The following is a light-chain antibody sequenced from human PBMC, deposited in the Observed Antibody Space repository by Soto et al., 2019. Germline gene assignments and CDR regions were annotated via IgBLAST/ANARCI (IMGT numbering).Light chain of an antibody. Sequence: EVVLMQSPGTLSLSPGDRATLSCSASQSITNNFLAWYQHKPVQAPRLLIYGASSRATGIPDRFSGSGSGTDFTLTISRLEPEDLAVYHCQQYGSPVITFGQWTRLDSK. CDR3: QQYGSPVIT. V-gene: IGKV3-20*01. J-gene: IGKJ5*01. CDR1: QSITNNF. CDR2: GAS.